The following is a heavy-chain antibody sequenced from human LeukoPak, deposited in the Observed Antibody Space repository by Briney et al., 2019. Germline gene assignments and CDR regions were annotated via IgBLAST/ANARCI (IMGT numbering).Heavy chain of an antibody. CDR2: INHNGST. CDR3: ARGDCSSTSCYLSDWFDP. CDR1: GGSFSDYF. D-gene: IGHD2-2*01. V-gene: IGHV4-34*01. J-gene: IGHJ5*02. Sequence: SETLSLTCAVYGGSFSDYFWSWIRQSPGKGLEWIGEINHNGSTNYNPSLKSRVTISIGTSKNQFSLKLSSVTAADTAVYYCARGDCSSTSCYLSDWFDPWGQGTLVTVSS.